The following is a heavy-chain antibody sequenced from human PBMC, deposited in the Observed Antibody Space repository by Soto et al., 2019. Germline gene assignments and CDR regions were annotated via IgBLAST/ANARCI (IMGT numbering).Heavy chain of an antibody. D-gene: IGHD2-2*01. CDR2: IKQDGSEN. CDR3: ARGNRGAIYYYYGMDV. V-gene: IGHV3-7*03. Sequence: GGSMRLPCASSGVNFRNYWMRLVRQDPGKGLEWVANIKQDGSENYYVDSVKGRFTTSRDNTKNSLYLQMNSLRAEDTAVYYCARGNRGAIYYYYGMDVWGQGTTVTVSS. J-gene: IGHJ6*02. CDR1: GVNFRNYW.